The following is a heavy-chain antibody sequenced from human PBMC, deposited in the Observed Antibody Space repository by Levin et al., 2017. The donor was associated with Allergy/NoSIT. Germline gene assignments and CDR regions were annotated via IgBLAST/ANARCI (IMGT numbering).Heavy chain of an antibody. CDR1: GFTFDDYG. CDR2: INWNGGST. CDR3: ARDGILWFGELGYYFDY. D-gene: IGHD3-10*01. V-gene: IGHV3-20*04. J-gene: IGHJ4*02. Sequence: GESLKISCAASGFTFDDYGMSWVRQAPGKGLEWVSGINWNGGSTGYADSVKGRFTISRDNAKNSLYLQMNSLRAEDTALYYCARDGILWFGELGYYFDYWGQGTLVTVSS.